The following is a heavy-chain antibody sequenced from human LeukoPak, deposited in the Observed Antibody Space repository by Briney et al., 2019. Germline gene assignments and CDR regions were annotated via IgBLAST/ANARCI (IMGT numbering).Heavy chain of an antibody. CDR2: INPNSGGT. CDR1: GYTFTGYS. V-gene: IGHV1-2*04. Sequence: ASVKVSCKASGYTFTGYSMHWVRQAPGQGLEWMGWINPNSGGTNYAQNFRGWVTMTRDTSISTAYMELSRLRSDDTAVYYCASGHRFGESFDYWGQGTLVTVSS. CDR3: ASGHRFGESFDY. D-gene: IGHD3-10*01. J-gene: IGHJ4*02.